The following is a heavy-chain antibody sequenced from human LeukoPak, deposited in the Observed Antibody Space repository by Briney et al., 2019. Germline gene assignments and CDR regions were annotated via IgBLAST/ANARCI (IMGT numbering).Heavy chain of an antibody. D-gene: IGHD3-10*01. Sequence: SETLSLTCTVSGGSISSYYWSWIRQPPGKGLEWIGYIYYRGSTNYNPSLKSRVTMSVDTSKNQFSLKLSSVTAADTAVYYCARAHYGTNWFDPWGQGTLVTVSS. CDR2: IYYRGST. CDR3: ARAHYGTNWFDP. J-gene: IGHJ5*02. V-gene: IGHV4-59*12. CDR1: GGSISSYY.